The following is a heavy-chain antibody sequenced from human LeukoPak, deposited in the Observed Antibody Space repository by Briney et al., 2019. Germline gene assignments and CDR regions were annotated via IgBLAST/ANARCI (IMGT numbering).Heavy chain of an antibody. CDR2: INPNSGGT. Sequence: ASVKVSCKASGYTFTGYYMHWVRQAPGQGLEWMGRINPNSGGTNYAQKFQGRVTMTRDTSISTAYMELSRLRSDDTAVYYCARDLGVSWIVFEYRGQGTLVTVSS. J-gene: IGHJ4*02. CDR3: ARDLGVSWIVFEY. V-gene: IGHV1-2*06. CDR1: GYTFTGYY. D-gene: IGHD3-16*01.